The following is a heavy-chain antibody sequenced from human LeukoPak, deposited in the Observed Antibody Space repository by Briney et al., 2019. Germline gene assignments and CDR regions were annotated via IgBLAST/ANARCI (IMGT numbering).Heavy chain of an antibody. J-gene: IGHJ4*02. CDR2: IWYDGSNK. CDR1: GFTFSSYS. CDR3: AKDSSLDGYNYQFDY. D-gene: IGHD5-24*01. V-gene: IGHV3-33*06. Sequence: PGGSLRLSCAASGFTFSSYSMHWVRQAPGKGLEWVAVIWYDGSNKYYADSVKGRFTISRDNSKNTLYLQMNSLRAEDTAVYYCAKDSSLDGYNYQFDYWGQGTLVTVSS.